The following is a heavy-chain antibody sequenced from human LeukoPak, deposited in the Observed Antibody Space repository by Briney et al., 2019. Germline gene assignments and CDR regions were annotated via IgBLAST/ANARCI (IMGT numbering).Heavy chain of an antibody. J-gene: IGHJ4*02. V-gene: IGHV1-8*01. CDR3: ARGPGDFDY. D-gene: IGHD2-8*02. CDR2: MNPNSGNT. Sequence: ASVKVSCKASGYTFTSYDINWVRQATGQGLEWMGWMNPNSGNTGYAQKFQGRVTMTRDMSTSTVYMELSSLRSEDTAVYYCARGPGDFDYWGQGTLATVSS. CDR1: GYTFTSYD.